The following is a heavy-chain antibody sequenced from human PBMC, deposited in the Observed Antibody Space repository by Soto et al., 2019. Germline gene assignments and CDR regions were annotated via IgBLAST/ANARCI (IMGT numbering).Heavy chain of an antibody. CDR1: GFTFSNAW. CDR2: IKSKANGATT. J-gene: IGHJ4*02. CDR3: TTGRQGH. Sequence: EVQLVESGGGLVKPGGSLRLSCAASGFTFSNAWMSWVRQAPGKGLEWVGRIKSKANGATTDYAAPVKGRFTISRDDSKNTLYLQMNSLKTEDTAVYYCTTGRQGHWGQGTLVTVSS. V-gene: IGHV3-15*01.